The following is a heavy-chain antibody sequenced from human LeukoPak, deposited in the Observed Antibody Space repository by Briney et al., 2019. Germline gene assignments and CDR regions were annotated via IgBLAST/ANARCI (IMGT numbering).Heavy chain of an antibody. D-gene: IGHD6-6*01. Sequence: ASVKVSCKASGYTFTSYYMHWVRQAPGQGLEWMGIINPSGGSTSYAQKFQGRVTMTRDTSTSTLYMELSSLRYEDTAVYYCARYSSSFHGCFDIWGQGTMVTVSS. J-gene: IGHJ3*02. CDR3: ARYSSSFHGCFDI. V-gene: IGHV1-46*01. CDR1: GYTFTSYY. CDR2: INPSGGST.